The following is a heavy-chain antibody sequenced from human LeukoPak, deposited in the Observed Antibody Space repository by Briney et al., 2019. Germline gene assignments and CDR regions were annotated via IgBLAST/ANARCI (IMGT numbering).Heavy chain of an antibody. Sequence: PSETLSLTCAVYGGSFSGYYWSWIRQPPGKGLEWIGEINHSGSTNYNPSLKSRVIISVDTSKNQFSLKLSSVTAADTAVYYCARTYGDPSTLFCHYWGEGTLDTVSS. J-gene: IGHJ4*02. CDR3: ARTYGDPSTLFCHY. CDR1: GGSFSGYY. V-gene: IGHV4-34*01. D-gene: IGHD4-17*01. CDR2: INHSGST.